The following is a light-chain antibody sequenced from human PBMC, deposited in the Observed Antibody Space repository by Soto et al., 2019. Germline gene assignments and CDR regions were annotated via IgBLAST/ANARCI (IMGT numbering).Light chain of an antibody. CDR1: QSISSW. CDR3: QQYDSFSVT. CDR2: DVS. Sequence: QPTHSSSSLSANVGARPTITCGASQSISSWLAWYQQKPGKAPKLLIYDVSALKRGVPPRFSGSGSGTEFTLTISSLQPDDFATYYWQQYDSFSVTVGQGTKVDI. V-gene: IGKV1-5*01. J-gene: IGKJ1*01.